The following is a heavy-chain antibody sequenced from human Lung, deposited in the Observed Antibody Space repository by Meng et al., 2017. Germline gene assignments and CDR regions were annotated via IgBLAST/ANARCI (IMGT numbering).Heavy chain of an antibody. D-gene: IGHD2-21*01. CDR1: GYTFIDYY. V-gene: IGHV1-2*06. Sequence: QAQLVQSGAEVKKPGASVKVSCKASGYTFIDYYMHWVRQAPGQGLEWMGRINPNSGGTNFAQKFQGRVIMTRDTSISTAYMELSSPGFDDPAVYYCAKALGWGSSPDYWGQGTLVTVSS. J-gene: IGHJ4*02. CDR2: INPNSGGT. CDR3: AKALGWGSSPDY.